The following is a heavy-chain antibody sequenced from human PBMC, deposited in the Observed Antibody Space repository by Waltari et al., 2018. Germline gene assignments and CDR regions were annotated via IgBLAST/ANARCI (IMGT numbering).Heavy chain of an antibody. CDR1: GGSFSGYS. Sequence: QVQLQQWGAGLLKPSETLSLTCAVYGGSFSGYSWSWIRQPPGKGLEWIGEINHSGSTNYNPSLKSRVTISVDTSKNQFSLKLSSVTAADTAVYYCARTPPSMDFWSGYYTRGYFDYWGQGTLVTVSS. D-gene: IGHD3-3*01. CDR3: ARTPPSMDFWSGYYTRGYFDY. CDR2: INHSGST. J-gene: IGHJ4*02. V-gene: IGHV4-34*01.